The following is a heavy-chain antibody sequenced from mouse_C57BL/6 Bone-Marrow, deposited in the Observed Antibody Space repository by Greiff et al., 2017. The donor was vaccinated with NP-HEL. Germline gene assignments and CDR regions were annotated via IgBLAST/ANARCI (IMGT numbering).Heavy chain of an antibody. CDR1: GFTFSSYG. CDR2: ISSGGSYT. V-gene: IGHV5-6*01. CDR3: ARRDFDY. Sequence: EVQLVESGGDLVKPGGSLKLSCAASGFTFSSYGMSWVRQTPDKRLEWVATISSGGSYTYYPDSVKGRFTISRDNAKNTLYLQMSSLKSEDTAMYYCARRDFDYWGQGPTLTVSS. J-gene: IGHJ2*01.